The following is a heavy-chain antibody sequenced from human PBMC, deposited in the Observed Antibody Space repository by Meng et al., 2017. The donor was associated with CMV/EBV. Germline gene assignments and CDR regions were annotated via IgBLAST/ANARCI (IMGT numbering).Heavy chain of an antibody. CDR3: ARMLGGGLRFPNQFDH. Sequence: GESLKISCAASGITFSCCWMSWVRQAAGKGLEWVANIKQDESEKYYVDSVKGRFTIPGDNAKNTLYLQISSLRAEDTAVYYCARMLGGGLRFPNQFDHWGQGTLVTVSS. CDR2: IKQDESEK. J-gene: IGHJ4*02. V-gene: IGHV3-7*01. CDR1: GITFSCCW. D-gene: IGHD5-12*01.